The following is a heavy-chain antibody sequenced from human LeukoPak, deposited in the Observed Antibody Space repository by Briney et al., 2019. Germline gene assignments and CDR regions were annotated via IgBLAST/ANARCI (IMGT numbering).Heavy chain of an antibody. CDR3: ARGDYDILTGYYTGHFDY. V-gene: IGHV4-59*01. Sequence: SETLSLTCTVSGGSISSYYWSWIRQPPGKGLEWIGYIYYSGSTNYNPSLKSRVTISADTSKNQFSLKLSSVTAADTAVYYCARGDYDILTGYYTGHFDYWGQGTLVTVSS. D-gene: IGHD3-9*01. J-gene: IGHJ4*02. CDR1: GGSISSYY. CDR2: IYYSGST.